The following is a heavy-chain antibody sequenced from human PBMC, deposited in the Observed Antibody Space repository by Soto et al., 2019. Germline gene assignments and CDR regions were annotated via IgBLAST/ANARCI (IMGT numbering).Heavy chain of an antibody. J-gene: IGHJ4*02. CDR1: GFTFSSYA. D-gene: IGHD3-3*01. CDR3: ARAPPPLDFWFDY. Sequence: QVQLVESGGGVVQPGRSLRLSCAASGFTFSSYAMHWVRQAPGKGLEWVAVISYDGSNKYYADSVKGRFTISRDNSKNALYLQMNSLRAEDTAVYYCARAPPPLDFWFDYWGQGTLVTVSS. CDR2: ISYDGSNK. V-gene: IGHV3-30-3*01.